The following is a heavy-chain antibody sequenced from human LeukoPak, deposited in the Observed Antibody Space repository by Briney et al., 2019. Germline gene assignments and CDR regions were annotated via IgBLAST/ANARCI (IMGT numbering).Heavy chain of an antibody. J-gene: IGHJ4*02. CDR2: IRYDGGNK. CDR3: AKVGGPVFGVVPYYFDY. Sequence: PGGSLRLSCAASGFTFSNYGMQWVRQAPGKGLEWVAFIRYDGGNKYYADSVKGRFTISRDNSKNTLYLQMNSLRAEDTAVYYCAKVGGPVFGVVPYYFDYWGQGTLVTVSS. CDR1: GFTFSNYG. V-gene: IGHV3-30*02. D-gene: IGHD3-3*01.